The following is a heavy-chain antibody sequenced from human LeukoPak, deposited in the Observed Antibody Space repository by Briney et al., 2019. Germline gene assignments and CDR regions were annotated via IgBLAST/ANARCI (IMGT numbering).Heavy chain of an antibody. D-gene: IGHD5-18*01. Sequence: TSETLSLTCTVSGGSISSSSYYWGWVRQPPGKGLEWIGSIYSSETTYYNPDLKSRVTISVDTSKNQFSLNLSSVTAADTAVYYCARARYTAMITQWGQGTLVTVSS. J-gene: IGHJ4*02. CDR1: GGSISSSSYY. V-gene: IGHV4-39*07. CDR3: ARARYTAMITQ. CDR2: IYSSETT.